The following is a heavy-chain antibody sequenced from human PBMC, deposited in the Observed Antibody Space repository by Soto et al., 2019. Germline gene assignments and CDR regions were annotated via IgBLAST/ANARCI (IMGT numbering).Heavy chain of an antibody. CDR1: GFTFSSYW. J-gene: IGHJ5*02. CDR3: ARGAYSRAWYSDH. D-gene: IGHD6-13*01. Sequence: EVQLVESGGGLVQPGGSLRLSCAASGFTFSSYWMHWVRQTPEKGLVWVSHINSDVSTTNYADSVKGRFTISRDNAKNTLYLHMNSLRAEYTALYSCARGAYSRAWYSDHWCQVTLVTVSS. V-gene: IGHV3-74*01. CDR2: INSDVSTT.